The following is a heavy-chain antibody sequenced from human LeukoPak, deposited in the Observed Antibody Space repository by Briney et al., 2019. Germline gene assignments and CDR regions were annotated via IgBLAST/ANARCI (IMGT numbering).Heavy chain of an antibody. V-gene: IGHV3-21*01. CDR1: GFTFSIYS. Sequence: GGSLRLSCAASGFTFSIYSMTWVRQAPGKGLWWVSSISSTSMYIYYADSMRGRFTISRDNAENSLFLQIDSLGVEDTAVYSCARVAAGAEAHTLHYHYMDVWGKGTTVTVSS. D-gene: IGHD6-13*01. J-gene: IGHJ6*03. CDR2: ISSTSMYI. CDR3: ARVAAGAEAHTLHYHYMDV.